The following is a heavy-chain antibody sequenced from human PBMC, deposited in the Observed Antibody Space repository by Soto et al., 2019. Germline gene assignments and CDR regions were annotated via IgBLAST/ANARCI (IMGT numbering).Heavy chain of an antibody. CDR1: GGTFSSYA. Sequence: ASVKVSCKASGGTFSSYAISWVRQAPGQGLEWMGGIIPIFGTANYAQKFQGRVTITADESTSTAYMELSSLRSEDTAVYYCARDPGGGDCYSGWDYYGMDVWGQGTTVTVSS. D-gene: IGHD2-21*02. CDR2: IIPIFGTA. J-gene: IGHJ6*02. CDR3: ARDPGGGDCYSGWDYYGMDV. V-gene: IGHV1-69*13.